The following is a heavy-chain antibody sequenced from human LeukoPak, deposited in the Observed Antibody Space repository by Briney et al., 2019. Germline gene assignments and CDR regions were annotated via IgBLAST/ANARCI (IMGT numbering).Heavy chain of an antibody. CDR1: GFTFGSYG. D-gene: IGHD3-10*02. CDR2: ITSSGRDT. Sequence: PGGSLRLSCAPSGFTFGSYGMNWVRQAPGKGLEWVSYITSSGRDTYYADSVKGRFTISRDNAKNSLYLQMNSLRAEDTAVYYCAELGITMIGGVWGKGTTVTISS. CDR3: AELGITMIGGV. V-gene: IGHV3-48*03. J-gene: IGHJ6*04.